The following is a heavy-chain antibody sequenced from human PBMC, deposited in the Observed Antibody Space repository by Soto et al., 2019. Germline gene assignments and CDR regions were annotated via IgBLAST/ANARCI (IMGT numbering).Heavy chain of an antibody. CDR1: GGSIRSGGYY. D-gene: IGHD5-18*01. Sequence: QVQLQESGPGLVKPSQTLSLTCTVSGGSIRSGGYYWSWVRQNPRKGLEWIGNIYYSGNTYCNPSRKSRLTISVDTSKNQFSLNLSSVTAADTAVYYCARDRLMATAGTARHYFGLDVWGHGTTVTVSS. CDR2: IYYSGNT. CDR3: ARDRLMATAGTARHYFGLDV. J-gene: IGHJ6*02. V-gene: IGHV4-31*03.